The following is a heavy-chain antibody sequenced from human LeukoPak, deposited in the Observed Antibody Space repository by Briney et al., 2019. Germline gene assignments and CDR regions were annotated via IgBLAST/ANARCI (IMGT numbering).Heavy chain of an antibody. CDR3: ARTHNHEDSIRVDYFDY. CDR1: GYTFTSYG. J-gene: IGHJ4*02. D-gene: IGHD1-14*01. CDR2: ISAYNGNT. V-gene: IGHV1-18*01. Sequence: ASVKVSCKASGYTFTSYGISWVRQAPGQGLEWMGWISAYNGNTNYAQKLQGRVTMTTDTSTGTAYMELRSLRSDDTAVYYCARTHNHEDSIRVDYFDYWGQGTLVTVSS.